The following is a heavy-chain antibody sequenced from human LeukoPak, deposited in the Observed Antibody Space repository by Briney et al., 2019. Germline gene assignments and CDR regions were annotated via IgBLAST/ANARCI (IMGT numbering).Heavy chain of an antibody. CDR3: TRSYHSSGYNSWFDP. CDR1: GYTFTSYY. V-gene: IGHV1-46*03. J-gene: IGHJ5*02. Sequence: ASVKVSCKASGYTFTSYYMHWVRQAPGQGLEWMGIINPSGGSTSYAQKFRGRVTVTRDTSTTTVYMELSSLRSEDTAVYYCTRSYHSSGYNSWFDPWGQGTLVTVFS. D-gene: IGHD3-22*01. CDR2: INPSGGST.